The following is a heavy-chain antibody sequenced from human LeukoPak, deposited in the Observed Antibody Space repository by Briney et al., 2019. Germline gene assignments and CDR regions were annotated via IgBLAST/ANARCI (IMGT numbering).Heavy chain of an antibody. V-gene: IGHV1-46*01. CDR1: GYTFTSYY. Sequence: ASVKVSCKASGYTFTSYYMHWVRQAPGQGLEWMGIINPSGGSTSYAQKFQGRVTMTRDMSTSTVYMELSSLRSEDTAVYYCASHLGAYGSGSYNYYYYYMDVWGKGTTVTVSS. CDR2: INPSGGST. D-gene: IGHD3-10*01. J-gene: IGHJ6*03. CDR3: ASHLGAYGSGSYNYYYYYMDV.